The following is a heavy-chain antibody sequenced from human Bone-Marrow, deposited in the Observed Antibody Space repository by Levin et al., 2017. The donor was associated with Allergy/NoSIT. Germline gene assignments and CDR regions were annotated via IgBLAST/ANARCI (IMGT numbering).Heavy chain of an antibody. D-gene: IGHD3-16*02. CDR2: ISTSSGAI. CDR1: GFTFSTYS. V-gene: IGHV3-48*01. Sequence: GGSLRLSCAASGFTFSTYSMNWVRQAPGKGLEWISYISTSSGAIYYADSVKGRFTISRDNAKNSLYLQMNSLRAEDTAVYYCARTGYNDNVWGSYRYTNSPRNWYLDFWGRGTLVTVSS. J-gene: IGHJ2*01. CDR3: ARTGYNDNVWGSYRYTNSPRNWYLDF.